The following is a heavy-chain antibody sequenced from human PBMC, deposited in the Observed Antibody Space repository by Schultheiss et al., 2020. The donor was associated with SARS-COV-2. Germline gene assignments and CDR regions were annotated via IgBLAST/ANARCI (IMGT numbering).Heavy chain of an antibody. CDR2: ISWNSGSI. V-gene: IGHV3-9*01. J-gene: IGHJ3*02. D-gene: IGHD3-22*01. CDR3: ARGDYYDSSGYYIDAFDI. CDR1: GFTFDDYA. Sequence: GGSLRLSCAASGFTFDDYAMHWVRQAPGKGLEWVSGISWNSGSIGYADSVKGRFTISRDNAKNSLYLQMNSLRAEDTALYYCARGDYYDSSGYYIDAFDIWGQGTMVTVSS.